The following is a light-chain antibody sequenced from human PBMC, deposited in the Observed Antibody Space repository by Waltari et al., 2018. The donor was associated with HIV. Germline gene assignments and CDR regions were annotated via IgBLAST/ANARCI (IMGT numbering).Light chain of an antibody. J-gene: IGLJ2*01. Sequence: QSALTQPASVSGSPGQSITISCTGTSSDVGSYNLVSWYQQHPCKAPKLRIYDVSTRPSVVSNRFSGSKAGNTASLTISGLQAEDEADYYCCSYAGSSTLVFGGGTKLTVL. V-gene: IGLV2-23*02. CDR1: SSDVGSYNL. CDR2: DVS. CDR3: CSYAGSSTLV.